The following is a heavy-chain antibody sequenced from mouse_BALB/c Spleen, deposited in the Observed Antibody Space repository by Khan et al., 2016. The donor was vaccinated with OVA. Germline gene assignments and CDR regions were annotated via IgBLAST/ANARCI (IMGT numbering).Heavy chain of an antibody. CDR2: INTNVGST. Sequence: VQLKESGGGLVQPGGSLKLSCAASGFTFSSYGMSWVRQAPDKRLELVATINTNVGSTYCPDSVKGRFTISRDNAKNTLYLQMSSLKSEDTAMYYCARVGIIYYGNYAYYFDYWGQGTTLTVSS. D-gene: IGHD2-1*01. J-gene: IGHJ2*01. V-gene: IGHV5-6-3*01. CDR1: GFTFSSYG. CDR3: ARVGIIYYGNYAYYFDY.